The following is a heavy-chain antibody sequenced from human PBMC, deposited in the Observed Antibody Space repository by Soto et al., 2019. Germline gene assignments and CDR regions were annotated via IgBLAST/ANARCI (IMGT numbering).Heavy chain of an antibody. CDR1: GYTFTGYY. CDR3: ARHHGPTTSENWFDP. Sequence: ASVKVSCKASGYTFTGYYMHWVRQAPGQGLEWMGWINPNSGGTNYAQKFQGWVTMTRDTSTTTAYLELRSLRSDDTAVYYCARHHGPTTSENWFDPWGQGTLVTVSS. D-gene: IGHD5-12*01. V-gene: IGHV1-2*04. J-gene: IGHJ5*02. CDR2: INPNSGGT.